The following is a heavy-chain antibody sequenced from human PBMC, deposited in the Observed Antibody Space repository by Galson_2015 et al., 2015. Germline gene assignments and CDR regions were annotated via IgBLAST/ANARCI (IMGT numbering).Heavy chain of an antibody. Sequence: SLRLSCAASESTFSSYYMSWVRQAPGKGLEWVSSISSTTTYIYYADSVKGRFTISRDNAKNSLYLQMNILGAEDTAVYYCARQILDYDFWSGYYPTNFDY. V-gene: IGHV3-21*01. CDR2: ISSTTTYI. CDR3: ARQILDYDFWSGYYPTNFDY. J-gene: IGHJ4*01. CDR1: ESTFSSYY. D-gene: IGHD3-3*01.